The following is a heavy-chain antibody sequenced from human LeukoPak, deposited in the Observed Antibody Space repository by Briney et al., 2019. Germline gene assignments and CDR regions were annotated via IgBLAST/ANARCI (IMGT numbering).Heavy chain of an antibody. D-gene: IGHD4-17*01. J-gene: IGHJ4*02. V-gene: IGHV3-30*18. CDR3: AKDASDYGDSGPFDY. Sequence: GGSLRLSCAASGFTISSYWMHWVRQAPGKGLEWVAVISYDGSNKYYADSVKGRFTISRDNSKNTLYLQMNSLRAEDTAVYYCAKDASDYGDSGPFDYWGQGTLVTVSS. CDR1: GFTISSYW. CDR2: ISYDGSNK.